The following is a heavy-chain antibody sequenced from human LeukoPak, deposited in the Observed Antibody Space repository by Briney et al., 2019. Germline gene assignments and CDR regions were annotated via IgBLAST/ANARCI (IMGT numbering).Heavy chain of an antibody. CDR3: AKDSSGWLVYY. Sequence: GGSLRLSCAASGFTFSSYGTHWARQAPGKGLEWVAVISYDGRNKYYADSVKGRFTISRDNSKNTLYLQMNSLRAEDTAVYYCAKDSSGWLVYYWGQGALVTVSS. J-gene: IGHJ4*02. CDR1: GFTFSSYG. D-gene: IGHD6-19*01. V-gene: IGHV3-30*18. CDR2: ISYDGRNK.